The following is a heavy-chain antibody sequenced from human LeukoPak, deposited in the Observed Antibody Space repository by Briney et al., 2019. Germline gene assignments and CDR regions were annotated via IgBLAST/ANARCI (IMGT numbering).Heavy chain of an antibody. D-gene: IGHD6-6*01. CDR2: IYYSGST. V-gene: IGHV4-39*01. Sequence: SETLSLTCTVSGGSISSSSYYWGWIRQPPGKGLEWIGSIYYSGSTYYNPSLKSRVTISVDTSKNQFSLKLSSVTAADTAVYYCARRVLPSHWFDPWGQGTLVTVSS. J-gene: IGHJ5*02. CDR3: ARRVLPSHWFDP. CDR1: GGSISSSSYY.